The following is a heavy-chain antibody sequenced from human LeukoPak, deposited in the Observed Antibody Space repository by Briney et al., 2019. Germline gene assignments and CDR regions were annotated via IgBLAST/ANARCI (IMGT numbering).Heavy chain of an antibody. D-gene: IGHD6-13*01. CDR3: TRLARGIAAAGTYYYYMDV. CDR2: IRSKANSYPT. J-gene: IGHJ6*03. CDR1: GFTFSGSA. Sequence: PGGSLRLSCAASGFTFSGSAMHWVRQASGKGLEVVGRIRSKANSYPTAYAASVKGRFTISRDDSKNTAYLQMNSLKTEDTAVYYCTRLARGIAAAGTYYYYMDVWGKGTTVTVSS. V-gene: IGHV3-73*01.